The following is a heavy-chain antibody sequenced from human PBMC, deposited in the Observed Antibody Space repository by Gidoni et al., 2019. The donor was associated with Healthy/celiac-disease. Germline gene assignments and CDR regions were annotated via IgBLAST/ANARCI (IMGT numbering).Heavy chain of an antibody. CDR2: ISGSGGST. J-gene: IGHJ3*02. D-gene: IGHD3-10*01. CDR1: GFTFSSYA. CDR3: AKDIGASRVTMVRGVSRTLAFDI. V-gene: IGHV3-23*01. Sequence: EVQLLESGGGLVQPGGSLRLSCAASGFTFSSYAMSWVRQAPGKGLEWVSAISGSGGSTYYADSVKGRFTISRDNSKNTLYLQMNSLRAEDTAVYYCAKDIGASRVTMVRGVSRTLAFDIWGQGTMVTVSS.